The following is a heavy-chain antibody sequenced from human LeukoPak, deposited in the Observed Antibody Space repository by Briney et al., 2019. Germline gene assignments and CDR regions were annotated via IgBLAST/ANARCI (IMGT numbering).Heavy chain of an antibody. Sequence: GGSLRLSCAAFGFTDSTNHMSWVRQAPGKGLEWVSIIYNGDSTYYADSVKGRFTISRDNSKNTLYLQVNSLRVEDTAVYYCARSSAWSRWDYWGQETLVTVSS. V-gene: IGHV3-66*01. J-gene: IGHJ4*02. D-gene: IGHD6-19*01. CDR2: IYNGDST. CDR1: GFTDSTNH. CDR3: ARSSAWSRWDY.